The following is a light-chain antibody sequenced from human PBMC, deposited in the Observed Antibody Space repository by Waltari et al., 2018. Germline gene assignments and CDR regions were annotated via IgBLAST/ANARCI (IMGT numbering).Light chain of an antibody. CDR3: QQYGSSPNT. Sequence: EIVLTQSPGTLSLSPGERATLSCRASQSVSSSYLAWYQQEPGQAPRLLIYGASSRATGIPDRFSGSGSGTDFTLTISRLEPEDFAVYYCQQYGSSPNTFGQGTKLEIK. J-gene: IGKJ2*01. CDR2: GAS. CDR1: QSVSSSY. V-gene: IGKV3-20*01.